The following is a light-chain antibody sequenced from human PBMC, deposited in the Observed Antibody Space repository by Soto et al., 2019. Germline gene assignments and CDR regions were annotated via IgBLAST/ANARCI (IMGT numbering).Light chain of an antibody. V-gene: IGKV1-27*01. CDR3: QKYDNAPLA. CDR1: QGISNY. CDR2: ATS. Sequence: DIQMTQSPSSRSASVGDRVTITCRPSQGISNYLAWYQQTPGKVPKLLIYATSTLQSGVPSRFSGSGSGTDFTLTISSLQPEDVATYYCQKYDNAPLAFGPGTKVEIK. J-gene: IGKJ3*01.